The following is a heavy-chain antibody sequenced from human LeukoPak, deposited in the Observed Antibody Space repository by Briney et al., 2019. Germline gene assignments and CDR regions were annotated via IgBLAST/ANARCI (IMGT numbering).Heavy chain of an antibody. Sequence: SETLSLTCTVSGGSISSHYWSWIRQPPGKGLEWIGYIYYSGSTNYNPSLKSRVTISVDTSKNQFSLKLSSVTAADTAVYYCARVDYGGNSPPDYWGQGTLVTVSS. D-gene: IGHD4-23*01. CDR2: IYYSGST. J-gene: IGHJ4*02. CDR3: ARVDYGGNSPPDY. V-gene: IGHV4-59*11. CDR1: GGSISSHY.